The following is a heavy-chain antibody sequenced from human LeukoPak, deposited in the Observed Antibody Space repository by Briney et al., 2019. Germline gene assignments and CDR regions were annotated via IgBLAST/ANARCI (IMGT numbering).Heavy chain of an antibody. CDR1: GLTFSNYA. D-gene: IGHD3-10*01. CDR3: AKDRTPYSRSGGYYLGAFDV. Sequence: GGSLRLSCAASGLTFSNYAMTWVRLAPGKGLEWVSSLSGSGGGTWYAGSVKGRFTISRDNSKNTPYLQMNSLRAEDTAVYYCAKDRTPYSRSGGYYLGAFDVWGHGTLVTVSS. J-gene: IGHJ3*01. CDR2: LSGSGGGT. V-gene: IGHV3-23*01.